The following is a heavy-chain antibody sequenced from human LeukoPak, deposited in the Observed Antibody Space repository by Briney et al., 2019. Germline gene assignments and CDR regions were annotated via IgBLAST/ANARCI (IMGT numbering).Heavy chain of an antibody. V-gene: IGHV3-7*01. D-gene: IGHD3-10*01. CDR3: ATEARGLGV. CDR1: GFTFSTYW. Sequence: PGGSLRLSCAASGFTFSTYWMTWVRQAPGKGLEWVANIKKDGSEKYYVDSVKGRFTIPRHNAKNSLYLQMNRLRAEDTAVYYCATEARGLGVWGKGTTVTISS. CDR2: IKKDGSEK. J-gene: IGHJ6*04.